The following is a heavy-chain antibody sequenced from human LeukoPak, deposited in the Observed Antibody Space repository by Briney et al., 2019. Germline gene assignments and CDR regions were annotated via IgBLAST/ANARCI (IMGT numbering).Heavy chain of an antibody. V-gene: IGHV3-15*01. Sequence: GGSLRLSCAASGFSFSSYAMNWVRQAPGKGLEWIGRIKTKTDGGTTEYAAPVKGRFTISRDDSKNTVYLQMNSLKTEDTALYYCVTRVKSTGDYWGQGALVTVSS. CDR2: IKTKTDGGTT. CDR1: GFSFSSYA. CDR3: VTRVKSTGDY. D-gene: IGHD1-1*01. J-gene: IGHJ4*02.